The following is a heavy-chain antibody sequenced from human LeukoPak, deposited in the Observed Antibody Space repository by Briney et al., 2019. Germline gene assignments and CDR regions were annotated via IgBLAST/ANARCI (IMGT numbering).Heavy chain of an antibody. CDR1: GFTFSSYA. D-gene: IGHD3-10*01. Sequence: GGSLRLSSAASGFTFSSYAMSWVRQAPGKGLEWVSAISGSGGSTYYADSVKGRFTISRDNSKNTLYLQMNSLRAEDTAVYYCAKAGVRGDFQHWGQGTLVTVSS. J-gene: IGHJ1*01. CDR3: AKAGVRGDFQH. CDR2: ISGSGGST. V-gene: IGHV3-23*01.